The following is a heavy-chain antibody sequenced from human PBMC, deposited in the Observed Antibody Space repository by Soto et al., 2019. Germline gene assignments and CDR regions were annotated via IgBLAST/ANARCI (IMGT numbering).Heavy chain of an antibody. Sequence: QVQLQESGPGLVKPSETLSLTCTVSGGSVSSGSYYWSWIRQPPGKGLEWIGYIYYSGSTNYNPSLKSRVTISVDTSKNQFSLKLSSVTAADTAVYYCARGLQQQLDPGYFDYWGQGTLVTVSS. J-gene: IGHJ4*02. CDR3: ARGLQQQLDPGYFDY. CDR2: IYYSGST. CDR1: GGSVSSGSYY. D-gene: IGHD6-13*01. V-gene: IGHV4-61*01.